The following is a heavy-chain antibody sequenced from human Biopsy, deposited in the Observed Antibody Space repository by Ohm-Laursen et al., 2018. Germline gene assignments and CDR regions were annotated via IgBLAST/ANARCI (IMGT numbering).Heavy chain of an antibody. Sequence: GSLRLSCAASGFTFRSYAMSWVRQAPGKGLEWVSAISGSGSHTYYEDSVMGRFTISRDNSNNLLYLQMNSLRAEDTAVYYCARPNLREWELHNAFDIWGQGTMVTVSS. CDR3: ARPNLREWELHNAFDI. V-gene: IGHV3-23*01. J-gene: IGHJ3*02. D-gene: IGHD1-26*01. CDR1: GFTFRSYA. CDR2: ISGSGSHT.